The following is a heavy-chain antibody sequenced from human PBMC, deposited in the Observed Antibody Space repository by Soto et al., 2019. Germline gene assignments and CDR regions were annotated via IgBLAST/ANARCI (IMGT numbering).Heavy chain of an antibody. Sequence: GESLKISCKGSGYSFTTYWIGWVRQMPGKGLEWMGMIDPGDSDTSYSPSFQGHVTISADKSITTAYLQWSSLKASDTAMYYCATARYFDWLGTPYYYYYGMDVWGQGTTVTVS. J-gene: IGHJ6*02. CDR3: ATARYFDWLGTPYYYYYGMDV. V-gene: IGHV5-51*01. CDR2: IDPGDSDT. D-gene: IGHD3-9*01. CDR1: GYSFTTYW.